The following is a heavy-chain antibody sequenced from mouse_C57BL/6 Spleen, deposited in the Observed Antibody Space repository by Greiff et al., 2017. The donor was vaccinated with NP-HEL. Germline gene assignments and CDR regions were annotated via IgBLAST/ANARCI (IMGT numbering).Heavy chain of an antibody. CDR3: ARGGDDYDGGFAY. CDR2: IDPSDSET. Sequence: QVQLQQPGAELVRPGSSVKLSCKASGYTFTSYWMHWVKQRPIQGLEWIGNIDPSDSETHYNQKFKDKATLTVDKSSSTAYMQLSSLTSEDSAVYYCARGGDDYDGGFAYWGQGTLVTVSA. D-gene: IGHD2-4*01. CDR1: GYTFTSYW. V-gene: IGHV1-52*01. J-gene: IGHJ3*01.